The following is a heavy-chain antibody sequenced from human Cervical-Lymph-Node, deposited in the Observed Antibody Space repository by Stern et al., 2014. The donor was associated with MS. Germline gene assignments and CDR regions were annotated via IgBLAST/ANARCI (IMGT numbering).Heavy chain of an antibody. CDR2: IIPILGIA. V-gene: IGHV1-69*02. D-gene: IGHD3-22*01. CDR1: GGTFSSYT. J-gene: IGHJ4*02. Sequence: QVQLVQSGAEVKKPGSSVKVSCKASGGTFSSYTISWVRQAPGQGLEWMGRIIPILGIANYAQKFQGRVTITADKSTSTAYMELSSLRSEDTAVYYCASYGSSGYYYMDYWGQGTLVTVSS. CDR3: ASYGSSGYYYMDY.